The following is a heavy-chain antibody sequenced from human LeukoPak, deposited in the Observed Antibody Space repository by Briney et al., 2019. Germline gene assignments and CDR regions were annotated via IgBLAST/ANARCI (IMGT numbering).Heavy chain of an antibody. CDR3: VRDGDDYNFDY. V-gene: IGHV3-74*01. D-gene: IGHD5-24*01. CDR1: GFTFRNYW. J-gene: IGHJ4*02. CDR2: VKGDGSFT. Sequence: GGSLRLSCAASGFTFRNYWMHWVRQAPGKGLVWVSRVKGDGSFTDYADSVKGRFTISRDNAKNTLYLQMYSLRAEDTAAYYCVRDGDDYNFDYWGQGSLVTVCS.